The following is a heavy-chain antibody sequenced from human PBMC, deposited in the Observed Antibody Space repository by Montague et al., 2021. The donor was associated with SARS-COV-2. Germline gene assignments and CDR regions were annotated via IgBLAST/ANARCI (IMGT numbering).Heavy chain of an antibody. V-gene: IGHV4-39*01. Sequence: SETLSLTCTVSGGSISSTSYYWGWIRQPPGKGLEWIGSISYSGSTYYKSSLKSRVTISVDTSENQFSLELSSVTAADTAVYYCARALPVTTFFYSYYGMDVWGQGTTVTVSS. J-gene: IGHJ6*02. D-gene: IGHD4-17*01. CDR2: ISYSGST. CDR3: ARALPVTTFFYSYYGMDV. CDR1: GGSISSTSYY.